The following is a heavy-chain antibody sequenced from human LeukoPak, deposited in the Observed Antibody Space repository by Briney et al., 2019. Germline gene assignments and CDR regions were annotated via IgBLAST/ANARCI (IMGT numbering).Heavy chain of an antibody. Sequence: ASVKVSCKASGYTFIDYFSHWMRQTPGQGLEWLGWINPNSGVTRYAQKFQSRVTLTRDTAAYMELSSLKSDDTAVYYCARAVSGTLGGAFDIWGQGTAVTVSS. CDR2: INPNSGVT. CDR3: ARAVSGTLGGAFDI. V-gene: IGHV1-2*02. CDR1: GYTFIDYF. D-gene: IGHD1-7*01. J-gene: IGHJ3*02.